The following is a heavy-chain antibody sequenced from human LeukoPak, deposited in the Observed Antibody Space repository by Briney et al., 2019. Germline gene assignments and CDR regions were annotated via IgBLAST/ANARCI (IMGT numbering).Heavy chain of an antibody. V-gene: IGHV3-23*01. CDR2: ISGSGGST. CDR1: GFTFSSYA. J-gene: IGHJ4*02. Sequence: GGSLRLSCAASGFTFSSYAMSWVRQAPGKGLGWVSAISGSGGSTYYADSVKGRFTISRDNSKNTLYLQMNSLRAEDTAVYYCAKDFSQRGLGYFDYWGQGTLVTVSS. CDR3: AKDFSQRGLGYFDY. D-gene: IGHD6-25*01.